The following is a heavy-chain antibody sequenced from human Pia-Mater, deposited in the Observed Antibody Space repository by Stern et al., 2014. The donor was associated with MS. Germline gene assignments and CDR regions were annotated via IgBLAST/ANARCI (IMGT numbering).Heavy chain of an antibody. Sequence: VQLEESGSEWKKPGASVKVSCKASGYDFRRYAMNWVRQAPGQGLEWMGWINSATGDPLYAQGFEGRFVFSFDTSVRTAYLQIVSLRTEDTAIYYCSSRGAGEFGVSPTGSWGQGTLVTVSS. V-gene: IGHV7-4-1*01. J-gene: IGHJ5*02. CDR2: INSATGDP. CDR1: GYDFRRYA. CDR3: SSRGAGEFGVSPTGS. D-gene: IGHD2-21*01.